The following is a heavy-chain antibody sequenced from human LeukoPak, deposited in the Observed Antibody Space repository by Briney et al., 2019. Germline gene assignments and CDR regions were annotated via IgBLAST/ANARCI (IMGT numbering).Heavy chain of an antibody. Sequence: TSVKVSCKASGYTFTNYDINWVRQATGQGLEWMGYMKPNSGNTGYAQKFQGRVTMTRDTSISTAYMELSSLTSEDTAVYYCATELRWKDHWGQGTLVTVSS. V-gene: IGHV1-8*01. D-gene: IGHD4-23*01. CDR3: ATELRWKDH. CDR2: MKPNSGNT. CDR1: GYTFTNYD. J-gene: IGHJ4*02.